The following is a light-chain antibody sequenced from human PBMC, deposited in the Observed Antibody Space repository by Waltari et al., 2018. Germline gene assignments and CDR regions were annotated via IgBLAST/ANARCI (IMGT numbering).Light chain of an antibody. J-gene: IGLJ3*02. Sequence: QTVVTQEPSLSVSPGGTVTITCGLSSGPVSAAHYPYWFQQAPGQAPRTLTFDTTTRSSGVPDRFSGSILDNKAALTITGAQAEDECDYYCALSMGSGIWVFGGGTKLTVL. CDR1: SGPVSAAHY. CDR3: ALSMGSGIWV. CDR2: DTT. V-gene: IGLV8-61*01.